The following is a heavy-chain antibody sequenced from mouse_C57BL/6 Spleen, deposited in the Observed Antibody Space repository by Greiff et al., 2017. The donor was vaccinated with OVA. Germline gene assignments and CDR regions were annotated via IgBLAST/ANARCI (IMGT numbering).Heavy chain of an antibody. J-gene: IGHJ2*01. CDR1: GYTFTDYN. CDR3: ARSSTYYFDY. V-gene: IGHV1-18*01. CDR2: INPNNGGT. Sequence: VQLQQSGPGLVKPGASVKIPCTASGYTFTDYNMDWVHQSHGKSLEWIGDINPNNGGTIYNQMIKGQATLTVDKSSSTAYMERRSLTSKDTAVYYCARSSTYYFDYWGQGTTLTVSS. D-gene: IGHD1-1*01.